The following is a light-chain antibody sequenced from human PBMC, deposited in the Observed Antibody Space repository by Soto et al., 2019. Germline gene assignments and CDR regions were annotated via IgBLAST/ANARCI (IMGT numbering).Light chain of an antibody. V-gene: IGKV1-39*01. J-gene: IGKJ1*01. CDR1: RGISTY. CDR3: QQSYSTTWT. CDR2: AAS. Sequence: DIQMTQSPSSLSASVGDRVTITCRASRGISTYLNCYQQKPGKAPKLLIYAASSLQSGVPSRFSGSGSETDFTLTISSLQPEDFATYSCQQSYSTTWTFGQGTKVEIK.